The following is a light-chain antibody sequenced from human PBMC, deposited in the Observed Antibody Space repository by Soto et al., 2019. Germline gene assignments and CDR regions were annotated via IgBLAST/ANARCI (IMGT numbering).Light chain of an antibody. V-gene: IGKV3-11*01. Sequence: IVLTHSPGTLSFSPGEIATLSFRASQSVSSYLAWYQQKPGQAPRLLIYDASNRATGIPARFSGSGSGTDFTLTISSLEPEDFAVYYCQQRSNWPWTFGQGTKVDIK. CDR2: DAS. CDR1: QSVSSY. J-gene: IGKJ1*01. CDR3: QQRSNWPWT.